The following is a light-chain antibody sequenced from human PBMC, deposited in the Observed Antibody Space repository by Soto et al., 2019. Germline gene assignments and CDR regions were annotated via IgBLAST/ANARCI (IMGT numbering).Light chain of an antibody. V-gene: IGKV3-20*01. CDR2: GAS. CDR3: QEYGRSLRVI. CDR1: QSVSSSY. J-gene: IGKJ5*01. Sequence: EIVLTQSPGTLSLSPGERATLSCRASQSVSSSYLAWYQQKPGQAPRVLIYGASSRATGIPDRFSGSESGTDFAISISRLEPEDFAWYYCQEYGRSLRVIFGEETRLEIK.